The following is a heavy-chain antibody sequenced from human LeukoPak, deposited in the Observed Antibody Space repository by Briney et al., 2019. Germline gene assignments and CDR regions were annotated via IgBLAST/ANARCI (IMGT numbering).Heavy chain of an antibody. CDR1: GGSISSTSYY. Sequence: SETLSLTCTVSGGSISSTSYYWGWTRQPPGKGLEWIGNIYYSGSTYYNPSLKSRVTISVDMSKNQFSLKLSSVTAADTAVYYCAGEIYSSGWYCDYWGQGTLVTVSS. CDR2: IYYSGST. J-gene: IGHJ4*02. D-gene: IGHD6-19*01. CDR3: AGEIYSSGWYCDY. V-gene: IGHV4-39*02.